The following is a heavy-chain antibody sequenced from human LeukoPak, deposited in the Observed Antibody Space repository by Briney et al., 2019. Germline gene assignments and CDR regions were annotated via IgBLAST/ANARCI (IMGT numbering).Heavy chain of an antibody. CDR2: ISWNSGSI. J-gene: IGHJ4*02. CDR3: AKAHNSGYYYAFDY. D-gene: IGHD3-22*01. V-gene: IGHV3-9*01. CDR1: GFTFDDYA. Sequence: GRSLRLSCAASGFTFDDYAMHWVRQAPGKGLEWVSVISWNSGSITYADSVKGRFTISRDNAKNSLYLQMSSLRAEDTALYYCAKAHNSGYYYAFDYWGQGTLVTVSS.